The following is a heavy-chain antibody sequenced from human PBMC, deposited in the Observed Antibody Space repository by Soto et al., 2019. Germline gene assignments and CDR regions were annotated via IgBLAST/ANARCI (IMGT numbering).Heavy chain of an antibody. CDR1: GGSISSYY. CDR2: INHSGST. V-gene: IGHV4-34*01. Sequence: SETLSLTCTVSGGSISSYYWSWIRQPPGKGLEWIGEINHSGSTNYNPSLKSRVTISVDRSKNQFSLKLSSVTAADTAVYYCARGNVVAIDYWGQGTLVTVS. D-gene: IGHD2-21*01. J-gene: IGHJ4*02. CDR3: ARGNVVAIDY.